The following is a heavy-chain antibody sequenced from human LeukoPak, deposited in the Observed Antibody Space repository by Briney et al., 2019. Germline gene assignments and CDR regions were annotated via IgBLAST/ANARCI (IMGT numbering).Heavy chain of an antibody. CDR2: INPNIGDT. CDR1: AYVFTGFY. Sequence: ASVKVSCKASAYVFTGFYIHWVRQAPGQGLEWMGWINPNIGDTNYAQKFQGRVTMTRDTSISTAYMELSSLRSDDTAVYYCARDRTGTSLHFDLWGQGTLVILSS. V-gene: IGHV1-2*02. D-gene: IGHD3/OR15-3a*01. CDR3: ARDRTGTSLHFDL. J-gene: IGHJ4*02.